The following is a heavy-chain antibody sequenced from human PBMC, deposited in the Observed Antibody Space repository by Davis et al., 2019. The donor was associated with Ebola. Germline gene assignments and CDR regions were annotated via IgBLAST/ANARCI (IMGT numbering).Heavy chain of an antibody. V-gene: IGHV1-69*13. J-gene: IGHJ4*02. CDR2: IIPIFGTA. CDR1: GGTFSTYA. Sequence: AASLKVSCKASGGTFSTYAISWVRQAPGQGLEWMGGIIPIFGTANYAQKFQGRVTITADESTSTAYMELSSLRYEDTAIYYCARGWSSSAWYSDYWGQGTLVTVSS. D-gene: IGHD6-19*01. CDR3: ARGWSSSAWYSDY.